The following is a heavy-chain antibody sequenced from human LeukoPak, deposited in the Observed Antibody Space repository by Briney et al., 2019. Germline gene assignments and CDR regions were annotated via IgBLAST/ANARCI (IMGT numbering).Heavy chain of an antibody. J-gene: IGHJ4*02. CDR3: ASDYDSSGYYYL. CDR1: GGSISRYY. CDR2: SHYSGST. V-gene: IGHV4-59*08. D-gene: IGHD3-22*01. Sequence: PSETLSLTCTVSGGSISRYYWSWIRQPPGKGLEWIGYSHYSGSTNYNPSLKSRVTISLDTSKNQFSLELSSVTAADTAVYYCASDYDSSGYYYLWGQGTLVTVSS.